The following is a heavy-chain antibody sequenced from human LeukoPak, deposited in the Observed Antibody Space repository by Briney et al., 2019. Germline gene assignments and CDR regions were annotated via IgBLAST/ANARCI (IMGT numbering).Heavy chain of an antibody. CDR1: GFTFSRYG. J-gene: IGHJ4*02. CDR3: ARDMVAEAGTRWGDY. Sequence: PGGSLRLSCAASGFTFSRYGMYWVRQAPGKGLEWVAFIRYDGSEKYDADSVKGRFTISRDNSKNTLYLQMNSLRAEDTAVYYCARDMVAEAGTRWGDYWGQGTLVTVSS. D-gene: IGHD6-19*01. V-gene: IGHV3-30*02. CDR2: IRYDGSEK.